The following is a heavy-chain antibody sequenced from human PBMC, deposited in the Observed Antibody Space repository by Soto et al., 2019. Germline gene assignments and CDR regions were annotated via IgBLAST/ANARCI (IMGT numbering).Heavy chain of an antibody. CDR3: ARKGGYSGYARYYYYGMDV. V-gene: IGHV1-69*01. CDR1: GGTFSSYA. Sequence: QVQLVQSGAEVKKPGSSVKVSCKASGGTFSSYAISWVRQAPGQGLEWMGGIIPIFGTANYAQKFQGRVTITADESTSTAYMELSSLRSEDTAVYYGARKGGYSGYARYYYYGMDVWGQGTTVTVSS. J-gene: IGHJ6*02. CDR2: IIPIFGTA. D-gene: IGHD5-12*01.